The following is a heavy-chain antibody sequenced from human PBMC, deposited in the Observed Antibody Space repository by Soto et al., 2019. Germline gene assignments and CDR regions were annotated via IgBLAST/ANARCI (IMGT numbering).Heavy chain of an antibody. CDR2: IYYSGST. CDR1: GGSISSSSYY. Sequence: SETLSLTCTVSGGSISSSSYYWGWIRQPPGKGLEWIGSIYYSGSTYYNPSLKSRVTISVDTSKNQFSLKLSSVTAADTAVYYCARQIAGYSSGWYDVLLEHFDYWGQGTLVTVSS. D-gene: IGHD6-19*01. CDR3: ARQIAGYSSGWYDVLLEHFDY. J-gene: IGHJ4*02. V-gene: IGHV4-39*01.